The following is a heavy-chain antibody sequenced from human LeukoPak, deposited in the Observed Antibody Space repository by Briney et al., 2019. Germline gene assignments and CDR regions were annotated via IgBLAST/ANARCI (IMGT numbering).Heavy chain of an antibody. V-gene: IGHV4-38-2*02. D-gene: IGHD3-10*01. Sequence: SETLSLTCTVSGYSISSGYYWGWIRQPPGKGLEWIGSIYHSGSTYYNPSLKSRVTISVDTSKNQFSLKLSSVTAADTAVYYCARDPTYYYGSGSYVLGFDPWGQGTLVTVSS. J-gene: IGHJ5*02. CDR3: ARDPTYYYGSGSYVLGFDP. CDR2: IYHSGST. CDR1: GYSISSGYY.